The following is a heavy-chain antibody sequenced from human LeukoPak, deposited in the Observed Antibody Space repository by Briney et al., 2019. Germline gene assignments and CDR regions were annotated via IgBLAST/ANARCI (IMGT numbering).Heavy chain of an antibody. Sequence: AGGSLRLSCAAPGFTFSSYAMSWVRQAPGKGLEWVSAISGSGGSTYYADSVKGRFTISRDNSKNTLYLQMNSLRAEDTAVYYCAKGAYSSSWYYYYYYYMDVWGKGTTVTVSS. CDR3: AKGAYSSSWYYYYYYYMDV. J-gene: IGHJ6*03. CDR1: GFTFSSYA. V-gene: IGHV3-23*01. CDR2: ISGSGGST. D-gene: IGHD6-13*01.